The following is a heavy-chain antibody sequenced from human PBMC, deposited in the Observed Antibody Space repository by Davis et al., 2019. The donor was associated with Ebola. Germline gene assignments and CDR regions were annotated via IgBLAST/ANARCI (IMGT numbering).Heavy chain of an antibody. Sequence: GESLKISCAASGFTFSSYSMNWVRQAPGKGLEWVSYISSSGSTIYYADSVKGRFTISRDNAKNSLYLQMNSLRAEDTAVYYCARVRQYYYVDYWGQGTLVTVSS. V-gene: IGHV3-48*04. J-gene: IGHJ4*02. D-gene: IGHD3-10*02. CDR1: GFTFSSYS. CDR3: ARVRQYYYVDY. CDR2: ISSSGSTI.